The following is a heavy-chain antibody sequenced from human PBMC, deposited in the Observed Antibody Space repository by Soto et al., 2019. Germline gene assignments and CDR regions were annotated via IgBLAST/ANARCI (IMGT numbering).Heavy chain of an antibody. CDR1: GFAFSRHW. J-gene: IGHJ4*02. CDR3: ASIRYNWNFIDY. V-gene: IGHV3-7*01. Sequence: VGSLRLSCAASGFAFSRHWMTWVRQAPGKGLEWVANIKEDGSQKHYVDSVKGRFTISRDNAKNTLYLQMNSLRAEDTAVYYCASIRYNWNFIDYWGQGTLVTVSS. CDR2: IKEDGSQK. D-gene: IGHD1-7*01.